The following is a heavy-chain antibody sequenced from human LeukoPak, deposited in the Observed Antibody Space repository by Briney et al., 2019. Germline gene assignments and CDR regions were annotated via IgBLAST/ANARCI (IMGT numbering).Heavy chain of an antibody. CDR3: AKDLGRITMIVVVISAFDD. CDR1: GFTFSSYA. V-gene: IGHV3-23*01. D-gene: IGHD3-22*01. J-gene: IGHJ4*02. CDR2: ISGSGGST. Sequence: GGSLRLSCAVSGFTFSSYAMSWVRQAPGKGLEWVSAISGSGGSTYYADSVKGRFTISRDNSKNTLFLQMNSLRAEDTAVYYCAKDLGRITMIVVVISAFDDWGQGTLVTVSS.